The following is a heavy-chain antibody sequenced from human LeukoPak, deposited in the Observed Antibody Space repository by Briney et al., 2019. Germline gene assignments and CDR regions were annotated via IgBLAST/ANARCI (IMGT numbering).Heavy chain of an antibody. D-gene: IGHD5-12*01. V-gene: IGHV1-69*05. CDR3: ARALGGYDPYYFDY. CDR1: GGTFSSYA. J-gene: IGHJ4*02. CDR2: IIPIFGTA. Sequence: ASVKVSCKASGGTFSSYAISGVRQAPGQGLEWMGGIIPIFGTANNAQKFQGGVPITTDESTSTAYVEVSSLRSEDTAVYYCARALGGYDPYYFDYWGQGTLVTVSS.